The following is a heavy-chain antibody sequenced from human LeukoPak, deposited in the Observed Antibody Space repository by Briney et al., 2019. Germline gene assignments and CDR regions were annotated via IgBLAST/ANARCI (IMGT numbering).Heavy chain of an antibody. D-gene: IGHD2-2*02. J-gene: IGHJ6*02. Sequence: PGGSLRLSCTASGFTFGDYAMSWFRQAPGKGLEWVGFIRSKAYGGTTEYAASVKGRFTISRDDSKSIAYLQMNSLKTEDTAVYYCTTPATAIPIYYYGMDVWGQGTTVTVSS. CDR2: IRSKAYGGTT. CDR3: TTPATAIPIYYYGMDV. V-gene: IGHV3-49*03. CDR1: GFTFGDYA.